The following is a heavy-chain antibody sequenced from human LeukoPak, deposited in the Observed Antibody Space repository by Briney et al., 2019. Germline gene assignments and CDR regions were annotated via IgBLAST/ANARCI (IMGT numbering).Heavy chain of an antibody. CDR1: GGSISSSSYY. D-gene: IGHD3-10*01. V-gene: IGHV4-39*07. J-gene: IGHJ4*02. Sequence: SETLSLTCTVSGGSISSSSYYWGWIRQPPGKGLEWIGSIYHSGSTYYNPSLKSRVTISVDTSKNQFSLKLSSVTAADTAVYYCARDWNVLLWFGESLVDPYYFDYWGQGTLVTVSS. CDR2: IYHSGST. CDR3: ARDWNVLLWFGESLVDPYYFDY.